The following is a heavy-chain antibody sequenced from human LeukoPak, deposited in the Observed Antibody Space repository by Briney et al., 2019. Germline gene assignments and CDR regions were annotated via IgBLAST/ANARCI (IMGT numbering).Heavy chain of an antibody. CDR2: IYYSGST. J-gene: IGHJ4*02. CDR1: GGSISTYY. CDR3: ARRYYGSGRSFDY. D-gene: IGHD3-10*01. Sequence: SETLSLTCTVSGGSISTYYWSWLRQHPGKGLEWIGYIYYSGSTYYNPSLKSRVTISVDTSKNQFSLKLSSVTAADTAVYYCARRYYGSGRSFDYWGQGTLVTVSS. V-gene: IGHV4-59*06.